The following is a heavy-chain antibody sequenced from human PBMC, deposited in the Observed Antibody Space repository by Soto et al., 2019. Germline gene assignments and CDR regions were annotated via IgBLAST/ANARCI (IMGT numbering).Heavy chain of an antibody. CDR1: GGSITNNNW. CDR3: ARGPPIVGNTTPLDS. D-gene: IGHD1-26*01. CDR2: IYHAGST. Sequence: ETLSLTCTGSGGSITNNNWWSWVRLPPAKGLEWIGDIYHAGSTKYNPSLERRVTMSVDTSNNQFALTLTSVTAADTAVYFCARGPPIVGNTTPLDSWGQGTLVTVSS. V-gene: IGHV4-4*01. J-gene: IGHJ4*02.